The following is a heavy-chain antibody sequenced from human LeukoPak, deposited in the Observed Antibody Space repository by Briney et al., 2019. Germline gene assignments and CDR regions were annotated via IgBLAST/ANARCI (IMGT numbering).Heavy chain of an antibody. J-gene: IGHJ4*02. D-gene: IGHD5-12*01. Sequence: GRSLRLSCTPSGFTFGDYAMSWFRQAPGKGLEWVGFIRSKASGGTTEYAASVKDRLNISRDDSKSIAYLQMNSLKTDDTALYYCARGHSAYDPFDYWGQGTLVTVSS. CDR1: GFTFGDYA. V-gene: IGHV3-49*03. CDR3: ARGHSAYDPFDY. CDR2: IRSKASGGTT.